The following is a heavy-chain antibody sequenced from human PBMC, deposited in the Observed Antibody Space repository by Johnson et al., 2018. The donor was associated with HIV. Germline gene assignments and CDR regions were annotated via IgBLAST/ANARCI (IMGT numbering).Heavy chain of an antibody. Sequence: QVQLVESGGGVVQPGKSLTLSCVSSGLSFSNLGIHWVRQAPGKRPEWVAVISFDGNLKKYADSVNGRFTISRDNSKNTLYLQLNSLRVEDTAVYYCARDLVSIFGVVRSTDGFDIWGQGTVVTVSS. J-gene: IGHJ3*02. CDR2: ISFDGNLK. CDR3: ARDLVSIFGVVRSTDGFDI. V-gene: IGHV3-33*08. D-gene: IGHD3-3*01. CDR1: GLSFSNLG.